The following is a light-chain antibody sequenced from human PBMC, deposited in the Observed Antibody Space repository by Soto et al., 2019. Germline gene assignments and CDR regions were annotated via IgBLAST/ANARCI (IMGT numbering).Light chain of an antibody. V-gene: IGLV2-14*03. CDR2: DTS. CDR1: SRDIVGYNY. Sequence: QSFLTHPASTSSTPGQPITISCPGHSRDIVGYNYVSWYQQRPAQAPQLMIHDTSNRPTGAASRFAGSKSGNTASLTISGLLADDEADYYCSSYTSNSALYVFGTGTKVTVL. CDR3: SSYTSNSALYV. J-gene: IGLJ1*01.